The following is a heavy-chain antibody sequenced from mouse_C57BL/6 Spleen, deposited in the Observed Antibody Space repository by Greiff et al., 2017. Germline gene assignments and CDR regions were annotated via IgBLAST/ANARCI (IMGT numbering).Heavy chain of an antibody. V-gene: IGHV1-66*01. CDR1: GYSFTSYY. J-gene: IGHJ4*01. CDR3: AREMGRGAMDY. Sequence: VQLKESGPELVKPGASVKISCKASGYSFTSYYIHWVKQRPGQGLEWIGWIYPGSGNTKYNEKFKGKATLTADTSSSTAYMQLSSLTSEDSAVYYCAREMGRGAMDYWGQGTSVTVSS. CDR2: IYPGSGNT. D-gene: IGHD4-1*01.